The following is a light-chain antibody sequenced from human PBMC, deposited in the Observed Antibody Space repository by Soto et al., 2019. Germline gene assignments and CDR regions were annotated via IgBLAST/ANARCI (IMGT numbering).Light chain of an antibody. CDR1: QSVSTS. V-gene: IGKV3D-15*01. J-gene: IGKJ2*01. Sequence: EVVMTQSPAPLSVAPGARATLSCRASQSVSTSVAWYQQRPGQPPLLLVYGASTRATGIPARFSGSGSGTQFNLSISSLQSEDFAVYYCRQYNNRTPYTVGQGTQLEIK. CDR3: RQYNNRTPYT. CDR2: GAS.